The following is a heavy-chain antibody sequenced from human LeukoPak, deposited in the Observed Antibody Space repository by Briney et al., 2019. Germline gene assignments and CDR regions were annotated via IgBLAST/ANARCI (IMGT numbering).Heavy chain of an antibody. CDR3: ARGEYYDSSGYLLDY. CDR2: IYTSGST. Sequence: SETLSLTCTVSGGSISSGSYYWSWIRQPAGKGLEWIGRIYTSGSTNYNPSLKSRVTISVDTSKNQFSLKLSSVTAADTAVYYRARGEYYDSSGYLLDYWGQGTLVTVSS. V-gene: IGHV4-61*02. J-gene: IGHJ4*02. CDR1: GGSISSGSYY. D-gene: IGHD3-22*01.